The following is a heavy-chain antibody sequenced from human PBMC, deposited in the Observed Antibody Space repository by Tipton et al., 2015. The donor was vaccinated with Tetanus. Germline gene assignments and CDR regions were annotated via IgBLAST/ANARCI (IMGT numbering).Heavy chain of an antibody. V-gene: IGHV3-23*01. Sequence: SLRLSCAASGFSFSNFGMTWVRQVPGKGLEWVSSISGRGGTTSYADFVKGRFTISRDNSKNTLYLQMNSLRAEDTAVYYCAKDRGGYYYYGMDVWGQGTTVTVSS. CDR1: GFSFSNFG. J-gene: IGHJ6*02. CDR2: ISGRGGTT. CDR3: AKDRGGYYYYGMDV.